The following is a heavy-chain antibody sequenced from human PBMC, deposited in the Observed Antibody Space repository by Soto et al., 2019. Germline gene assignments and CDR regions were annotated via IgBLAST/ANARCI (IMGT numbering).Heavy chain of an antibody. CDR2: IYYSGST. V-gene: IGHV4-31*03. D-gene: IGHD3-16*02. J-gene: IGHJ3*02. Sequence: SEPLSLTCTVAYGSINSGGYYWSWIRLHPGKGLEWIGYIYYSGSTYYNPSLKSRVTISVDTSKNQFSLKLSSVTAADTAVYYCARLGDYVWGNYRYFDAFDIWGQGTMVTVSS. CDR1: YGSINSGGYY. CDR3: ARLGDYVWGNYRYFDAFDI.